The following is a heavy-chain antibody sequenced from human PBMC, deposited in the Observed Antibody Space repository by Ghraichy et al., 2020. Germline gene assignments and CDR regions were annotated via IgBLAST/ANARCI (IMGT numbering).Heavy chain of an antibody. CDR1: GFTFSSYS. Sequence: LSLTCAASGFTFSSYSMNWVRQAPGKGLEWVSYISSSSSTIYYADSVKGRFTISRDNPKNSLYLQMNSLRDEDTAVYYCARGIVVVPAAEYYFDYWGQGTLVTVSS. CDR2: ISSSSSTI. CDR3: ARGIVVVPAAEYYFDY. D-gene: IGHD2-2*01. J-gene: IGHJ4*02. V-gene: IGHV3-48*02.